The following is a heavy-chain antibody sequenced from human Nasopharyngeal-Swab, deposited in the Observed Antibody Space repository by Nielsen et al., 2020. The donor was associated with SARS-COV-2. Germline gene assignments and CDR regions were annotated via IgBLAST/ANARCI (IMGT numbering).Heavy chain of an antibody. CDR3: ARGAIDYYDSSGYGD. V-gene: IGHV4-31*02. Sequence: RQPPGKGLEWIGYIYYSGSTYYNPSLKSRVTISVDTSKNQFSLKLSSVTAADTAVYYCARGAIDYYDSSGYGDWGQGTLVTVSS. D-gene: IGHD3-22*01. J-gene: IGHJ4*02. CDR2: IYYSGST.